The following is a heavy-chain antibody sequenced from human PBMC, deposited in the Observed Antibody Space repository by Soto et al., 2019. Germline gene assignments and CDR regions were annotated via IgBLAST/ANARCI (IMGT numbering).Heavy chain of an antibody. V-gene: IGHV1-69*01. CDR1: GGTFSNYA. Sequence: QVQLVQSGAEVKKPGSSVKVSCKASGGTFSNYAVSWVRQAPGQGLEWMGVIIPVFDTTYYAQKFQGRVTITADESTSTAYMQLSSLRSEDTAVYYCTKGGYCNDGVCYGAVDDWGQGTLVTVSS. D-gene: IGHD2-8*01. CDR2: IIPVFDTT. CDR3: TKGGYCNDGVCYGAVDD. J-gene: IGHJ4*02.